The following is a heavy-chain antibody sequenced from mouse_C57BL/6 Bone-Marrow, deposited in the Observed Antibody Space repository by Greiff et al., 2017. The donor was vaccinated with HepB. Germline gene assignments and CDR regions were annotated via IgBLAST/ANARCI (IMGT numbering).Heavy chain of an antibody. Sequence: EVMLVESGGDLVKPGGSLKLSCAASGFTFSSYGMSWVRQTPDKRLEWVATISSGGSYTYYPDSVKGRFTISRDNAKNTLYLQMSSLKSEDTSMYYGARHGNYVYYAMDYWGQGTSVTVSS. CDR2: ISSGGSYT. CDR3: ARHGNYVYYAMDY. J-gene: IGHJ4*01. V-gene: IGHV5-6*02. CDR1: GFTFSSYG. D-gene: IGHD2-1*01.